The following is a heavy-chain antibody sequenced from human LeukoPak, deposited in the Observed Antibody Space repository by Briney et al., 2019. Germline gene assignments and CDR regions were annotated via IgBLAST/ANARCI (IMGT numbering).Heavy chain of an antibody. CDR3: AKGVAAAEGPFDY. D-gene: IGHD6-13*01. Sequence: GGSLRLSCAASGFTFDDYAMHWVRQDPGKGLEWVSGISWNSGSIGYADSVKGRFTISRDNAKNSLYLQMNSLRAEDTALYYCAKGVAAAEGPFDYWGQGTLVTVSS. CDR2: ISWNSGSI. V-gene: IGHV3-9*01. CDR1: GFTFDDYA. J-gene: IGHJ4*02.